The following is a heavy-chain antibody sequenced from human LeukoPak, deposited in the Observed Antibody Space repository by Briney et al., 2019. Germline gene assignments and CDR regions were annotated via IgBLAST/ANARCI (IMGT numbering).Heavy chain of an antibody. CDR3: AREDSSGRHFDY. Sequence: SVKVSCKASGGTFSSYAISWVRQAPGQGLEWMGRIIPIFGTANYAQKFQGRVTITTDESTSTAYMELSSLRSEDTAVYYCAREDSSGRHFDYWGQGTLVTVSS. CDR1: GGTFSSYA. CDR2: IIPIFGTA. J-gene: IGHJ4*02. D-gene: IGHD6-19*01. V-gene: IGHV1-69*05.